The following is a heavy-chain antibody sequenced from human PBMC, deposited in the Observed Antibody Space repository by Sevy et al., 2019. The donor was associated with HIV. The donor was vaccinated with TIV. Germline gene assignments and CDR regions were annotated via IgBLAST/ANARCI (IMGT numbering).Heavy chain of an antibody. Sequence: GGSLRLSCAASGFTFDDYAMHWVRQAPGKGLEWVSGISWNSGSIGYADSVKGRFTISRDNAKNSLYLQMNSLRAEDTALYYCAKDRARWLQFGGGFDYWGQGTLVTVSS. CDR2: ISWNSGSI. J-gene: IGHJ4*02. CDR3: AKDRARWLQFGGGFDY. D-gene: IGHD5-12*01. V-gene: IGHV3-9*01. CDR1: GFTFDDYA.